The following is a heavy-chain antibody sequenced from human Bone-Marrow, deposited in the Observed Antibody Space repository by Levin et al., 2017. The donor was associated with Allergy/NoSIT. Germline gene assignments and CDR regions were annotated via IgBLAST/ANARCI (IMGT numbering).Heavy chain of an antibody. CDR3: AKEEGGDSSFDY. CDR1: GFTFSTYA. J-gene: IGHJ4*02. D-gene: IGHD2-21*02. CDR2: ISVSGDAT. V-gene: IGHV3-23*01. Sequence: GESLKISCGASGFTFSTYAMSWVRQAPGKGLEWVSAISVSGDATYYAHSVKGRFTISRDNSKNTLYLQMNSLRVDDTALYYCAKEEGGDSSFDYWGQGTLVTVSS.